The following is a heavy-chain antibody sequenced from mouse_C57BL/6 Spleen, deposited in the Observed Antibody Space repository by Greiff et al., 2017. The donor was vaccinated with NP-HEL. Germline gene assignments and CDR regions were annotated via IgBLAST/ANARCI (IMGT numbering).Heavy chain of an antibody. Sequence: EVQGVESGGGLVKPGGSLKLSCAASGFTFSSYALSWVRQTPEKRLAWVATISDGGSYTYYPANVKGRFTISRDNAKNNLYLQQSQLKSEDTAMYYWARESDTVVDYWGQGTTLTGSS. CDR2: ISDGGSYT. D-gene: IGHD1-1*01. CDR1: GFTFSSYA. J-gene: IGHJ2*01. V-gene: IGHV5-4*01. CDR3: ARESDTVVDY.